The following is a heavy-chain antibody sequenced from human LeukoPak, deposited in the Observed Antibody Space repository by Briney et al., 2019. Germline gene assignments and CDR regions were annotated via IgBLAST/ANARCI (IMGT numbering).Heavy chain of an antibody. D-gene: IGHD3-9*01. CDR3: ARVDMAYYDILTGYFDY. Sequence: SETLSLTCTVSGGSISSSSYYWGWIRQPPGKGLEWIGSIYYSGSTYYNPSLRSRVTISIATSKSQFSLKLSSVTAADTAIYYCARVDMAYYDILTGYFDYWGQGTLVTVSS. CDR2: IYYSGST. CDR1: GGSISSSSYY. J-gene: IGHJ4*02. V-gene: IGHV4-39*07.